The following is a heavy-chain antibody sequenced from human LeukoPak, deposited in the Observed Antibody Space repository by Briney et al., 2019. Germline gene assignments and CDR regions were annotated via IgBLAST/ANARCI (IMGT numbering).Heavy chain of an antibody. V-gene: IGHV4-38-2*01. J-gene: IGHJ4*02. Sequence: ASETLSLTCAVSGYSISSGYYWGWIRQPPGKGLEWIGSIYHSGSTYYNPSLKSRVTISVDTSENQFSLKLSSVTAADTAVYHCARGIKVDYWGQGTLVTVSS. CDR1: GYSISSGYY. D-gene: IGHD1-14*01. CDR3: ARGIKVDY. CDR2: IYHSGST.